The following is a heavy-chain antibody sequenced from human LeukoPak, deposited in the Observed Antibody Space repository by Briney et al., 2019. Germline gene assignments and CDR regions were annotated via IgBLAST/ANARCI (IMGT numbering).Heavy chain of an antibody. J-gene: IGHJ5*01. CDR2: INTNSGNP. D-gene: IGHD1-26*01. CDR1: GYTFTNYA. V-gene: IGHV7-4-1*02. Sequence: ASVKVSFKASGYTFTNYAMNWVRQAPGQGLEWMGWINTNSGNPTYAQGFTGRFVFSLDTSVSTAYLQISRLKAEDTAVYYCARVPFVVVGVTGNWFDSWGQGTLVTVSS. CDR3: ARVPFVVVGVTGNWFDS.